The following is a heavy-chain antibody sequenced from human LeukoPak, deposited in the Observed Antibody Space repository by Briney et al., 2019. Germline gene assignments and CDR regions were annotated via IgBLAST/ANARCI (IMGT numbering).Heavy chain of an antibody. Sequence: PGGSLRLSCAASGFTFNDYAMHWVRQAPGKGLEWVSGISRNSSTIGYADSVKGRFTISRDNAKNSLYLQMNSLIAEDTALYYCWKDRSIAARRDFDYWGQGPLVPVSS. CDR2: ISRNSSTI. J-gene: IGHJ4*02. CDR1: GFTFNDYA. D-gene: IGHD6-6*01. V-gene: IGHV3-9*01. CDR3: WKDRSIAARRDFDY.